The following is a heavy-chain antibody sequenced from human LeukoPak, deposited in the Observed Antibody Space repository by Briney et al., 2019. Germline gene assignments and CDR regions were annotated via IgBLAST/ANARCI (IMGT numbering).Heavy chain of an antibody. Sequence: GGSLRLSCAASGFTFSSYGMHWVRQAPGKGLEWVAVIWYDGSNKYYAESVKGRFTISRDNSKNTLYLQMNSLRAEDTAVYYCARGVPAAISWFDPWGQGTLVTVSS. D-gene: IGHD2-2*02. CDR2: IWYDGSNK. J-gene: IGHJ5*02. CDR3: ARGVPAAISWFDP. CDR1: GFTFSSYG. V-gene: IGHV3-33*01.